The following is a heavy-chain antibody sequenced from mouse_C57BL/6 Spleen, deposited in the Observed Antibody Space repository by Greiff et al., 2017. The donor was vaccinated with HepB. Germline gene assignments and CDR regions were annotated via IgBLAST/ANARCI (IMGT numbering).Heavy chain of an antibody. J-gene: IGHJ3*01. D-gene: IGHD2-4*01. CDR3: ARWGYDYDIAY. V-gene: IGHV1-69*01. Sequence: QVQLQQPGAELVMPGASVKLSCKASGYTFTSYWMHWVKQRPGQGLEWIGEIDPSDSYTNYNQKFKGKSTLTVDKSSSTAYMQLSSLTSEDSAVYYCARWGYDYDIAYWGQGTLVTVSA. CDR1: GYTFTSYW. CDR2: IDPSDSYT.